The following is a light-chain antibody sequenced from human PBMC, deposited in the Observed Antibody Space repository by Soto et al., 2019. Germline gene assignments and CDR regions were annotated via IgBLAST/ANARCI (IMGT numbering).Light chain of an antibody. CDR2: DAS. CDR1: HSISNY. Sequence: EVVLTQSPATLSLSPGERATLSCRASHSISNYLAWYQQKPGQAPRLLIYDASTRATGIPARFSGSGSGTDFTLTISSLEPEDFAVYYCQQRSNRITFGQGTRLEIK. J-gene: IGKJ5*01. V-gene: IGKV3-11*01. CDR3: QQRSNRIT.